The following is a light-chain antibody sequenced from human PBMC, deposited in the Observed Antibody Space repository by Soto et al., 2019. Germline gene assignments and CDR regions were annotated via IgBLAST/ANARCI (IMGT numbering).Light chain of an antibody. J-gene: IGKJ2*01. Sequence: EIVLTQSPATVSLSPGERATLSCRASQSVPRHLAWYQQKPGQAPRLLIYDISSRDTGIPARFSGSGSGTDFTLTISSLEPEDSAVYYCQQRSHWPRNTFGQGTKLEIK. CDR3: QQRSHWPRNT. V-gene: IGKV3-11*01. CDR1: QSVPRH. CDR2: DIS.